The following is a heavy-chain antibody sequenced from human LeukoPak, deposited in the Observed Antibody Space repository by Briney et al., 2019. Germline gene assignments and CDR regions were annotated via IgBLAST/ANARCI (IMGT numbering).Heavy chain of an antibody. CDR3: AKDLEPYTSGWYGDY. CDR2: ISYDGSNT. V-gene: IGHV3-30*18. J-gene: IGHJ4*02. D-gene: IGHD6-19*01. CDR1: GFTFRSYG. Sequence: GGSLRLSCAASGFTFRSYGMQWVRQAPGKGLEWVAVISYDGSNTYYADSVKGRFTISRDNSKNTLYLQMNSLRVEDTAVYHCAKDLEPYTSGWYGDYWGQGTLVTVSS.